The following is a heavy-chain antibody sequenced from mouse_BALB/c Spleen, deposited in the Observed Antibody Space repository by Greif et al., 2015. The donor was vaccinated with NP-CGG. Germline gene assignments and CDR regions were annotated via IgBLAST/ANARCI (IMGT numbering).Heavy chain of an antibody. Sequence: VQLQQSGAELVKPGASVKLSCKASGYTFTSYWMHWVKQRPGQGLEWIGEIDPSDSYTNYNQKFKGKATLTVDKSSSTAYMQLSSLTSEDSAVYYCARKDNRGYAMDYWGRGSSVTVSS. CDR1: GYTFTSYW. D-gene: IGHD1-3*01. J-gene: IGHJ4*01. V-gene: IGHV1-69*02. CDR3: ARKDNRGYAMDY. CDR2: IDPSDSYT.